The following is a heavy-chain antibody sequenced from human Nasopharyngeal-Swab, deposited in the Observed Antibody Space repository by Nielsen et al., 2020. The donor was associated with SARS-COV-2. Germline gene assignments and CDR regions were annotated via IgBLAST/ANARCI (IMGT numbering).Heavy chain of an antibody. CDR3: ARDSSAVAGSYYYYGMDV. J-gene: IGHJ6*02. CDR1: GFTFSSYW. V-gene: IGHV3-7*01. Sequence: GVLKISCAASGFTFSSYWMSWVRQAPGKGLEWVANIKQDGSEKYYVDSVKGRFTISRDNAKNSLYLQMNSLRAEDTAVHYCARDSSAVAGSYYYYGMDVWGQGTTVTVSS. D-gene: IGHD6-19*01. CDR2: IKQDGSEK.